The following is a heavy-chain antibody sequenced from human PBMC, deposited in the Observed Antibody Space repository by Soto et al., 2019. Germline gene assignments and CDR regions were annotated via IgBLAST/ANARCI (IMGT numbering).Heavy chain of an antibody. D-gene: IGHD1-26*01. CDR2: ISGSGGST. V-gene: IGHV3-23*01. Sequence: GGSLRLSCAASGFTFSSYAMSWVRQAPGKGLEWVSAISGSGGSTYYADSVKGRFTISRDNSKNTLYLQMNSLRAEDTAVYYCAKKRRYSGSYSIVDYWGQGTLVTVSS. J-gene: IGHJ4*02. CDR3: AKKRRYSGSYSIVDY. CDR1: GFTFSSYA.